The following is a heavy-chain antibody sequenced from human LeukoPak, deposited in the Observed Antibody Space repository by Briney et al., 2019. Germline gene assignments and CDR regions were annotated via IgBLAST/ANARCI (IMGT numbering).Heavy chain of an antibody. CDR2: ISTYSGNT. Sequence: GALVKVSCKASGYTFTSYGISWVRQAPGQGLEWMGWISTYSGNTNYAQNLQGRVTMTTDTSTSTAYMELRSLRSDDAAVYYCARRMGATHFDYWGQGTLVTVSS. D-gene: IGHD1-26*01. V-gene: IGHV1-18*01. CDR3: ARRMGATHFDY. CDR1: GYTFTSYG. J-gene: IGHJ4*02.